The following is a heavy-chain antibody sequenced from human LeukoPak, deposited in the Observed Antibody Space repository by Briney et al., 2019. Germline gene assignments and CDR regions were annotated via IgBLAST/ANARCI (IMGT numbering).Heavy chain of an antibody. CDR1: GYTFTGYY. J-gene: IGHJ4*02. D-gene: IGHD3-22*01. Sequence: GASVKVSCKASGYTFTGYYMHWMRQAPGQGLEWMGWINPNSGGTNYAQKFQGRVTMTRDTSISTAYMELSRLRSDDTAVYYCASGDYYDSSGYYRPPLGYWGQGTLVTVSS. CDR3: ASGDYYDSSGYYRPPLGY. CDR2: INPNSGGT. V-gene: IGHV1-2*02.